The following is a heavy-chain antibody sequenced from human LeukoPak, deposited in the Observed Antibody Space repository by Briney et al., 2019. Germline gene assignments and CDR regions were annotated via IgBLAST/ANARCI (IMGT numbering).Heavy chain of an antibody. J-gene: IGHJ4*02. CDR1: GYTFTSYG. V-gene: IGHV1-18*01. CDR3: AREHYDFWSGYSIDY. D-gene: IGHD3-3*01. Sequence: ASVKVSCKASGYTFTSYGISWVRQAPGQGLEWMGWISAYNGNTNYAQKLQGRVTMTTDTSTSTAYMELRSLRSDDTAVYYCAREHYDFWSGYSIDYWGQGTLVTVSS. CDR2: ISAYNGNT.